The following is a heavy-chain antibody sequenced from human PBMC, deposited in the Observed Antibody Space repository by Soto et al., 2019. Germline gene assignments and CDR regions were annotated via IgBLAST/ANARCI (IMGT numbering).Heavy chain of an antibody. V-gene: IGHV1-18*01. CDR2: ISPYNGSP. CDR1: DYTFDNYG. D-gene: IGHD2-8*01. CDR3: ARNPSTSWPPLYGMEV. Sequence: QDHLVQSGAEVKQPGASVKVSCKASDYTFDNYGINWVRQAPGQGPEWMGWISPYNGSPKFSEKFQGRVTMTTDASTTTADMELRSLRSDDTAVYYCARNPSTSWPPLYGMEVWGQGTTVTVSS. J-gene: IGHJ6*02.